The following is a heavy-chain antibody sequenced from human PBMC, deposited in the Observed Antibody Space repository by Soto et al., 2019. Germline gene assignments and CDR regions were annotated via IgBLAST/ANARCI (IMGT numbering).Heavy chain of an antibody. CDR1: GGSISRYY. V-gene: IGHV4-4*07. Sequence: QVQLQESGPGLVKPSQTLSLTCTVSGGSISRYYWSWIRQPAGQALEWIGRIYNTGSTEYNPSLKSRVTMSIDTSKNQCFLTLRSVTAADTAVYYCSTSGTAWNNWFDPWGQGILVTVSS. D-gene: IGHD6-25*01. J-gene: IGHJ5*02. CDR3: STSGTAWNNWFDP. CDR2: IYNTGST.